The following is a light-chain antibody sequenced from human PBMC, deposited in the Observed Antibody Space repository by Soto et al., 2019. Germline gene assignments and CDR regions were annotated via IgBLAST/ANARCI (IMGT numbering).Light chain of an antibody. CDR1: QSVSSN. CDR3: QQYNNWHPWT. CDR2: GAS. V-gene: IGKV3-15*01. Sequence: EIVMTQSPATLSVSPGERATLSCRASQSVSSNVAWYQQKPGQAPRLLIYGASTRATGIPARFSGSGSGTEFTLTISSLQSEYFAVYYCQQYNNWHPWTFGQGTKVEIK. J-gene: IGKJ1*01.